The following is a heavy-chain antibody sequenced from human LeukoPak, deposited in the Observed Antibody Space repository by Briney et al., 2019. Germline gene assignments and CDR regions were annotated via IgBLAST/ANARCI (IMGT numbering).Heavy chain of an antibody. J-gene: IGHJ2*01. CDR1: AFTFSSYW. D-gene: IGHD2-15*01. CDR2: INSDGSST. Sequence: PGGSLRLSCAASAFTFSSYWMHWVRQAPGKGLVWVSRINSDGSSTSYADSVKGRFTISRDNAKNTLYLQMNSLRAEDTAMYYCARGSDCSGGSCYSYWYFDLWDRGTLVTVSS. V-gene: IGHV3-74*01. CDR3: ARGSDCSGGSCYSYWYFDL.